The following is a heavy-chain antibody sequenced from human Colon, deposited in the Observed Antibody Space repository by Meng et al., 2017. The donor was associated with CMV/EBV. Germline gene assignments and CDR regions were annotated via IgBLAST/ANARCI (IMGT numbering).Heavy chain of an antibody. J-gene: IGHJ5*02. D-gene: IGHD1-1*01. CDR2: VYYSGIA. V-gene: IGHV4-59*02. CDR1: CVSVITHN. Sequence: CNVSCVSVITHNWSWVRQSPGKGLEYIAYVYYSGIADYNPSLKSRATISVDRAKNQFSLTLISVTAADTAVYYCAKWNDSPRSHWFDPWGQGTLVTVSS. CDR3: AKWNDSPRSHWFDP.